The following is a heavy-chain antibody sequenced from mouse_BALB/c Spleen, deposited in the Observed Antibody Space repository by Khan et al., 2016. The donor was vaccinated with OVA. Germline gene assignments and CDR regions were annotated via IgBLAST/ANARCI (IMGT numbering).Heavy chain of an antibody. CDR1: GYTFTNYG. Sequence: QVQLKQSGPELKKPGETVKISCKASGYTFTNYGMNWVKQAPGKDLKWMGWINTYTGEPTYADDFKGRFAFSLETSASTAYLQINNLKNEDTATYFCARPPYFSYVMVYWGQGTSGTVSS. D-gene: IGHD2-10*01. CDR3: ARPPYFSYVMVY. J-gene: IGHJ4*01. CDR2: INTYTGEP. V-gene: IGHV9-3-1*01.